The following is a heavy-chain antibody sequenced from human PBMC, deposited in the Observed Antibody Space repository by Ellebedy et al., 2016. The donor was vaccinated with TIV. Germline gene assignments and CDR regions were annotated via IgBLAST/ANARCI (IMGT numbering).Heavy chain of an antibody. CDR1: GFTFSSYW. CDR2: INQDGSEK. CDR3: ARTYGSGSSTHYYGMDV. D-gene: IGHD3-10*01. Sequence: GESLKISCAASGFTFSSYWMSWVRQAPGKGLEWVANINQDGSEKYYVDSVKGRFTISRDNAKNSLYLQMKSLRAEDTAVYYCARTYGSGSSTHYYGMDVWGQGTTVTVSS. V-gene: IGHV3-7*03. J-gene: IGHJ6*02.